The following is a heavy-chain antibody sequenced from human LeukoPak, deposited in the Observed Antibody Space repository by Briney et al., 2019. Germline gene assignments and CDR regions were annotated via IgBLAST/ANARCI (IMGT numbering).Heavy chain of an antibody. V-gene: IGHV3-30*03. Sequence: GGSLRLSCAASGFTFSSYGMHWVRQAPGKGLEWVAFISFDGSNQYYADSVKGRFTTSRDNSKNTLYLQMNSLRAEDTAVYYCARDLLGGFDYWGQGTLVTVSS. CDR1: GFTFSSYG. D-gene: IGHD2-15*01. CDR2: ISFDGSNQ. CDR3: ARDLLGGFDY. J-gene: IGHJ4*02.